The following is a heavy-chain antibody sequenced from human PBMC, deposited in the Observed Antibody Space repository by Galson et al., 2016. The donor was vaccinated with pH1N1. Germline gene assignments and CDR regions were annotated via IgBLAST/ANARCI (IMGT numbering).Heavy chain of an antibody. J-gene: IGHJ6*02. CDR2: LYKSGST. CDR3: ARGSHIVLVPAAIEDFYYFGLDV. D-gene: IGHD2-2*01. Sequence: SETLSLTCSVSGVSISRHYWSWIRQPAGKGLEWIGRLYKSGSTKYNPSLKSRVTMSGDKSNNQFSLKLTSVTAADTAVYYCARGSHIVLVPAAIEDFYYFGLDVWGQGTTVTVSS. CDR1: GVSISRHY. V-gene: IGHV4-4*07.